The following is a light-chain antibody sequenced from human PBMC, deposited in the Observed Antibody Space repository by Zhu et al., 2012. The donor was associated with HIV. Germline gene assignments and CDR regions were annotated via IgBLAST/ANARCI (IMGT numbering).Light chain of an antibody. CDR1: ESVSKY. CDR3: QQLNTYPLFT. V-gene: IGKV1-9*01. CDR2: DAS. J-gene: IGKJ3*01. Sequence: DPVTITCRASESVSKYLARYQQKPGKAPKLLIYDASTLQTGVPSTFSGSGSGTEFTLTISSLQPEDFAIYYCQQLNTYPLFTFGPGTKVAIK.